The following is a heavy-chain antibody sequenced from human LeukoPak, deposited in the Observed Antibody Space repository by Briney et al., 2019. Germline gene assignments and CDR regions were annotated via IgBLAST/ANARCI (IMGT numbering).Heavy chain of an antibody. Sequence: PSETLSLTCAVYGGSFSGYYWTWIRQPPGRGLEWIGEINHSGSTNYNPSLKSRVTISVDTSKSQFSPKLNSVTAADTAMYYCAGGRDPYWGQGTLVTVSS. D-gene: IGHD5-24*01. V-gene: IGHV4-34*01. CDR1: GGSFSGYY. CDR3: AGGRDPY. CDR2: INHSGST. J-gene: IGHJ4*02.